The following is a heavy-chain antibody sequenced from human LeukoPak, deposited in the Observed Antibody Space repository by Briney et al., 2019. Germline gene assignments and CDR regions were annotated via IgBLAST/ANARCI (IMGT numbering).Heavy chain of an antibody. CDR3: ARAWGSEYYYYYMDV. Sequence: KPSETLSLTCAVSGGSISSSNWWSWVRQPPGKGLEWIGYIYYSGSTNYNPSLKSRVTISVDTSKNQFSLKLSSVTAADTAVYYCARAWGSEYYYYYMDVWGKGTTVTVSS. CDR2: IYYSGST. V-gene: IGHV4-4*02. J-gene: IGHJ6*03. D-gene: IGHD3-16*01. CDR1: GGSISSSNW.